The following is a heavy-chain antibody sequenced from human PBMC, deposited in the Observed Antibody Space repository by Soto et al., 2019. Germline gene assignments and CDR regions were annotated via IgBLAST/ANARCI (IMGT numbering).Heavy chain of an antibody. CDR2: IYPGDSDT. CDR1: GYSFTSCW. D-gene: IGHD2-2*01. V-gene: IGHV5-51*01. CDR3: AGGLRYCSSTSCSPFVLDY. J-gene: IGHJ4*02. Sequence: GESLKISCKGSGYSFTSCWIGWVRQMPGKGLEWMGIIYPGDSDTRYSPSFQGQVTISADKSISTAYLQWSSLKASDTAMYYCAGGLRYCSSTSCSPFVLDYWGQGTLVTV.